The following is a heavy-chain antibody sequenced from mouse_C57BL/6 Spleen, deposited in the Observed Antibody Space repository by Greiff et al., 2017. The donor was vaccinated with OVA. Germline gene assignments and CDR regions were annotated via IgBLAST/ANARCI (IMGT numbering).Heavy chain of an antibody. J-gene: IGHJ4*01. CDR3: AGGSNYDYYAMDY. CDR1: GFNIKDYY. CDR2: IDPEDGET. D-gene: IGHD2-5*01. V-gene: IGHV14-2*01. Sequence: VQLKESGAELVKPGASVKLSCTASGFNIKDYYMHWVKQRTEQGLEWIGRIDPEDGETKYAPKFQGKATITADTSSNTAYLQHSSLTSEDTAVYYCAGGSNYDYYAMDYWGQGTSVTVSS.